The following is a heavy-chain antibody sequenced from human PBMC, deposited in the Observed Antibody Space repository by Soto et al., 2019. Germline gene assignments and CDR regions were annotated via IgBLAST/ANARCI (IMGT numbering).Heavy chain of an antibody. Sequence: SETLSLTCAVFGGSISNSNWWTWVRQPPGKGLDWIGEIFHSGSTNYNSSLMGRVTISVDKANNQFSLKLSSMTAADTAVYYCAHRPIVGAAIWGQGTLVTVSS. J-gene: IGHJ4*02. CDR1: GGSISNSNW. V-gene: IGHV4-4*02. D-gene: IGHD1-26*01. CDR2: IFHSGST. CDR3: AHRPIVGAAI.